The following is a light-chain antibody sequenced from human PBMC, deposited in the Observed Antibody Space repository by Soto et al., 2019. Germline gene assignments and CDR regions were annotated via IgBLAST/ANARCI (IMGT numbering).Light chain of an antibody. CDR1: QSISSSY. V-gene: IGKV3-20*01. J-gene: IGKJ1*01. Sequence: EVVLTQSPVTLSLSPGDRATLSCRASQSISSSYLASYQQKPGQAPRLLNYGTFHSATGIPDRFSVVGSGPHFTLTNNRLRPEDFAVYFCQQCGLSPRTFGQGNKVE. CDR3: QQCGLSPRT. CDR2: GTF.